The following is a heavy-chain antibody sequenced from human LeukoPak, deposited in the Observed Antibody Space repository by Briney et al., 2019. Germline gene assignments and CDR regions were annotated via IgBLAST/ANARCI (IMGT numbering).Heavy chain of an antibody. Sequence: PSETLSLTCAVYGVSFSGYYWSWIRQSPGKGLEWIGEINHIGSSTYKSSLKSRVTMSVDTSKNQFSLKLSSVTAADTAVYYCARLRYYYDSSGLPTDYWGQGTLVTVSS. CDR2: INHIGSS. CDR1: GVSFSGYY. V-gene: IGHV4-34*01. J-gene: IGHJ4*02. CDR3: ARLRYYYDSSGLPTDY. D-gene: IGHD3-22*01.